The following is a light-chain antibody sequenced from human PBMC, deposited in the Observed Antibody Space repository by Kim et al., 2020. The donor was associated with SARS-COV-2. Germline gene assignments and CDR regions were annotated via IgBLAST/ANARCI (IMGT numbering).Light chain of an antibody. CDR2: WAS. J-gene: IGKJ2*03. CDR3: QQYYSTPPS. CDR1: RTVLYNSNNKNY. Sequence: RTTINCKSSRTVLYNSNNKNYLAWYQQKQGQAPKLLIYWASIRESGVSDRFSGSGSETDFTLTISSLQAEDVAVYYCQQYYSTPPSFGQGTKLEI. V-gene: IGKV4-1*01.